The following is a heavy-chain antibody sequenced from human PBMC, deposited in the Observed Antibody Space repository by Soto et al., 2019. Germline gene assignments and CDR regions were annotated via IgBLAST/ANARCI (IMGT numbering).Heavy chain of an antibody. D-gene: IGHD3-22*01. CDR3: ARLLDASRAYYYFDY. CDR2: IFHSGTT. V-gene: IGHV4-39*07. Sequence: PETLSLTCTVSGGSISSSSYYWGWIRQPPGKGLEWLGSIFHSGTTYDNPSLKSRVTISVDMSKNQFSLRLSSVTAADTAGYYCARLLDASRAYYYFDYPCQGILLSLS. J-gene: IGHJ4*02. CDR1: GGSISSSSYY.